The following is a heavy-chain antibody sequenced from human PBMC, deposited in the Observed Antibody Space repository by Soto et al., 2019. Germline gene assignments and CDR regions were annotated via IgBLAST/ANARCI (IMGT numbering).Heavy chain of an antibody. V-gene: IGHV1-69*01. D-gene: IGHD3-3*01. J-gene: IGHJ4*02. CDR2: IIPIFGTA. Sequence: QVQLVQSGAEVKKPGSSVTVSCKASGGTFSSYAVRWVRQAPGQGLEWMGGIIPIFGTANYAQKFQGRVTITADESTSTAYMEPSSLRSEDTAVDYCAVLLSGEDDFYWGQGTLVTVSS. CDR1: GGTFSSYA. CDR3: AVLLSGEDDFY.